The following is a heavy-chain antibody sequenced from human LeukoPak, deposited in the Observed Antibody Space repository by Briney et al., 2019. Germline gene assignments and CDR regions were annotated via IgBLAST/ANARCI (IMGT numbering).Heavy chain of an antibody. J-gene: IGHJ4*02. CDR1: GFTFSSYG. D-gene: IGHD6-19*01. V-gene: IGHV3-33*06. CDR2: IWYDGSNK. CDR3: AKDVSWAGHGGGVPIAVAGISGYFDY. Sequence: TGGSLRLSCAASGFTFSSYGMHWVRQAPGKGLEWVAVIWYDGSNKYYADSVKGRFTISRDNSKKTLYLQMNSLRAEDTAVYYCAKDVSWAGHGGGVPIAVAGISGYFDYWGQGTLVTVSS.